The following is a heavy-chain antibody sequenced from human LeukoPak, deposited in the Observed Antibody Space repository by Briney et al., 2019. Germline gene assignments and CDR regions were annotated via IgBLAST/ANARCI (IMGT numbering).Heavy chain of an antibody. Sequence: GGSLRLSCAASGFTFSIYAMHWVRHAPGKGLEYVSAISSNGGSTDYANSVKGRFTISRDNSKNTLYLQMGSLRAEDMAVYYCARVVSGWYLDYWGQGTLVSVSS. CDR2: ISSNGGST. J-gene: IGHJ4*02. V-gene: IGHV3-64*01. CDR1: GFTFSIYA. CDR3: ARVVSGWYLDY. D-gene: IGHD6-19*01.